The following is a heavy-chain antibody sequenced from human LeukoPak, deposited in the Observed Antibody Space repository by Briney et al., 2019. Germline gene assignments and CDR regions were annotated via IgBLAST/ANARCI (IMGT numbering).Heavy chain of an antibody. CDR1: GYSISSGYY. V-gene: IGHV3-7*01. Sequence: ETLSLTCTVSGYSISSGYYWGWIRQPPGKGLEWVANIKQDGSEKYYVDSVKGRFTISRDNAKNSVYLQMNSLRAEDTAVYYCARLSEMLRGPEVIYYFEHWGQGTLVTVSS. D-gene: IGHD3-10*01. CDR3: ARLSEMLRGPEVIYYFEH. CDR2: IKQDGSEK. J-gene: IGHJ4*02.